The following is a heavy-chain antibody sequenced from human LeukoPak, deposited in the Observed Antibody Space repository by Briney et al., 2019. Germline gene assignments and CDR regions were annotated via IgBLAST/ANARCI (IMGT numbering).Heavy chain of an antibody. Sequence: PSKTLSLTCAVYGGSFSGYYWSWIRQPPGKGLEWIGEINHSGSTNYNPSLKSRVTISVDTSRNQFSLKLSSVTAADTAVYYCARGPRAARPFDYWGQGTLVTVSS. J-gene: IGHJ4*02. V-gene: IGHV4-34*01. CDR2: INHSGST. CDR1: GGSFSGYY. D-gene: IGHD6-6*01. CDR3: ARGPRAARPFDY.